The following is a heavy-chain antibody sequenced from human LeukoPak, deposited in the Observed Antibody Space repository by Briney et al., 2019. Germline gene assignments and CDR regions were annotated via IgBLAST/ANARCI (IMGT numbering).Heavy chain of an antibody. V-gene: IGHV1-69*13. Sequence: SVKVSCKASGGTFSSYAISWVRQAPGQGLEWMGGIIPIFGTANYAQKFQGRVTITADESTSTAYMELSSLRSEDTAVYYCASRRYDSSYFDYWGQGTLATVSS. CDR3: ASRRYDSSYFDY. D-gene: IGHD3-22*01. J-gene: IGHJ4*02. CDR1: GGTFSSYA. CDR2: IIPIFGTA.